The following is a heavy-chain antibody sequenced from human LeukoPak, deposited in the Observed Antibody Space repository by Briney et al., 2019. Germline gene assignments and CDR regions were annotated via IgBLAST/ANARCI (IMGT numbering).Heavy chain of an antibody. Sequence: GGSLRLSCAASGFTFSSYAMSWVRQAPGKGLEWVSAISGSGGSTYYADSVKGRFTISRDNSKNTLYLQINSLRAEDTAVYYCAKEVVPAAILYYYYYGMDVWGQGTTVTVSS. V-gene: IGHV3-23*01. J-gene: IGHJ6*02. D-gene: IGHD2-2*01. CDR2: ISGSGGST. CDR1: GFTFSSYA. CDR3: AKEVVPAAILYYYYYGMDV.